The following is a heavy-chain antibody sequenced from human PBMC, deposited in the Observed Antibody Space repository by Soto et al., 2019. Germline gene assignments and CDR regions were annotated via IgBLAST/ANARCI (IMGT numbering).Heavy chain of an antibody. CDR2: IYWNDDK. V-gene: IGHV2-5*01. J-gene: IGHJ5*02. D-gene: IGHD3-10*02. Sequence: GSGPTLVNPTQTLRLTCAFSGFSLIASGASVGWIRQPPGKALEWLAHIYWNDDKRYSPSLRSRLTISKDTSKNQVVLTFTNMDPADTGTYYCVHRLDVPGLAFDPWGQGTLVTV. CDR1: GFSLIASGAS. CDR3: VHRLDVPGLAFDP.